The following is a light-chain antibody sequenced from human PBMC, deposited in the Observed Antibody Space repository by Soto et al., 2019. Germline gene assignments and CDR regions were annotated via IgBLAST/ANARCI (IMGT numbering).Light chain of an antibody. V-gene: IGKV1-39*01. J-gene: IGKJ1*01. Sequence: DLQMTQSPSSLSASVGDRVTITCRASQSISSYLNWYQQKPGKAPSLLIYAASSLQSGVPSRFSGSGSGTDFTLTISSLQPEDVATYYCQQSYSSPWTFGQGTKVEIK. CDR2: AAS. CDR3: QQSYSSPWT. CDR1: QSISSY.